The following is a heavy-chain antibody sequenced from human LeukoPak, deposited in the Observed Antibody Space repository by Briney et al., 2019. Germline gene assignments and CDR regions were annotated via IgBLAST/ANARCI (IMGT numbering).Heavy chain of an antibody. D-gene: IGHD5-12*01. J-gene: IGHJ4*02. CDR3: ARTVDIVATILDY. CDR2: MNPNSGNT. CDR1: GYTFTSYD. V-gene: IGHV1-8*01. Sequence: ASVKVSCKASGYTFTSYDINWVRQATGQGLEWMGWMNPNSGNTGYAQKFQGRVTMTRNTSISTAYMELSSLRSEDTAVYYCARTVDIVATILDYWGQGTLVTVSS.